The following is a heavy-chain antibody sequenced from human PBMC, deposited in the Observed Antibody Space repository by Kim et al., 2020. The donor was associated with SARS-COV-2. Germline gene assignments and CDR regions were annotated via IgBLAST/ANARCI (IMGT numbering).Heavy chain of an antibody. CDR1: GFTFSSYS. J-gene: IGHJ4*02. D-gene: IGHD7-27*01. CDR3: ARDPHGLGISPGR. V-gene: IGHV3-21*01. Sequence: GGSLRLSCAASGFTFSSYSMNWVRQAPGKGLEWVSSISSSSSYIYYADSVKGRFTISRDNAKNSLYLQMNSLRAEDTAVYYCARDPHGLGISPGRWGQGTLVTVSS. CDR2: ISSSSSYI.